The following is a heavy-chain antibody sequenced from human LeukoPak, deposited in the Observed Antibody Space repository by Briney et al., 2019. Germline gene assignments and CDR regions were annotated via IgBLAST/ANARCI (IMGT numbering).Heavy chain of an antibody. V-gene: IGHV3-23*01. D-gene: IGHD6-19*01. CDR1: GFTFSSYA. Sequence: GGSLRLSCAASGFTFSSYAMSWVRQAPGEGLEWVSAISGSGGSTYYADSVKGRFTISRDNSKNTLYLQMNSLRAEDTAVYYCAGPWDKRWPSSFDYWGQGTLVTVSS. CDR2: ISGSGGST. J-gene: IGHJ4*02. CDR3: AGPWDKRWPSSFDY.